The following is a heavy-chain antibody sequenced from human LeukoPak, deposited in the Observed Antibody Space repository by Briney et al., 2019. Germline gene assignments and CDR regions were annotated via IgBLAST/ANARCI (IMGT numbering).Heavy chain of an antibody. CDR1: GYTFTSYY. CDR3: ARDPGRGYSYGTIFDY. J-gene: IGHJ4*02. D-gene: IGHD5-18*01. V-gene: IGHV1-46*01. Sequence: ASVKVSCKASGYTFTSYYMHWVRQAPGQGLEWMGIINPSGGSTSYAQKFQGRVTMTRDTSTSTVYMELRSLRSDDTAVYYCARDPGRGYSYGTIFDYWGQGTLVTVSS. CDR2: INPSGGST.